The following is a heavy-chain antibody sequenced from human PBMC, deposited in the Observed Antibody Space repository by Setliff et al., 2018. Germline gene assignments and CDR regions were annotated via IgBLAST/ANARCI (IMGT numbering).Heavy chain of an antibody. D-gene: IGHD5-18*01. CDR1: GFTFSNHG. J-gene: IGHJ6*02. CDR2: INAWGTSM. Sequence: GGSLRLSCEASGFTFSNHGMNWVRQAPGKGLEWVAYINAWGTSMYYADSVRGRFTISRDNAKNSLFLQMNSLWAEDMAVYFCAKDGGTAMIRTYFYGLDVWGPGTTVTVSS. CDR3: AKDGGTAMIRTYFYGLDV. V-gene: IGHV3-48*03.